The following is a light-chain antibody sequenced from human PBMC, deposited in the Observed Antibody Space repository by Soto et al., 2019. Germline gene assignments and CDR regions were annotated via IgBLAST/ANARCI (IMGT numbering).Light chain of an antibody. CDR3: QQYGSSPPWT. Sequence: EIVMTQSPATLSVSPGERATLSCRASQSVSSSYLAWYQQKPAQAPRLLIYGASSRATGIPDRFSGSGSGTDFTLTISRLEPEDVGVYYCQQYGSSPPWTFGPGTKVDIK. V-gene: IGKV3-20*01. CDR2: GAS. CDR1: QSVSSSY. J-gene: IGKJ1*01.